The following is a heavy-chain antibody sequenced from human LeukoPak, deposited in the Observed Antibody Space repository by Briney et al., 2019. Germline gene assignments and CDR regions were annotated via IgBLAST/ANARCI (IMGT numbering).Heavy chain of an antibody. V-gene: IGHV3-15*01. D-gene: IGHD5-12*01. CDR3: TTPRIYSLDY. CDR2: IKSKADGGTT. J-gene: IGHJ4*02. Sequence: GGSLRLSCAASGFSFSNAWMSWVRQAPGKGLEWIGRIKSKADGGTTDYAAPVKGRFTLSRDDSKSTLYLQMNSLKAEDTAVYYCTTPRIYSLDYWGQGTLVTVSS. CDR1: GFSFSNAW.